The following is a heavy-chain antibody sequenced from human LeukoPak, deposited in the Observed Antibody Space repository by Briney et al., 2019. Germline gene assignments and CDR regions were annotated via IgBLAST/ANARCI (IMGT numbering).Heavy chain of an antibody. Sequence: KSSETLSLTCAVYGGSFSGYYWSWIRQPPGKGLEWIGEINHSGSTNYNPSLKSRVTISVDTSKNQFSLKLSSVTAADTAVYYCARERDGGSYYFDYWGQGTLVTVSS. CDR2: INHSGST. J-gene: IGHJ4*02. V-gene: IGHV4-34*01. CDR1: GGSFSGYY. D-gene: IGHD4-23*01. CDR3: ARERDGGSYYFDY.